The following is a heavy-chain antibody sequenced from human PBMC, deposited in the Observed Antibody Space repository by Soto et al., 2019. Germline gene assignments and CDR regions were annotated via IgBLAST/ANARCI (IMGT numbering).Heavy chain of an antibody. D-gene: IGHD2-21*01. J-gene: IGHJ6*02. V-gene: IGHV4-31*11. CDR2: IYYSGTT. Sequence: PSETLSLTCAVYGGSVSSGGYYWYWIRQHPGKGLEWIGYIYYSGTTYYNPSLKSRVTISVDTSKNQFSLKLSSVTAADTAVYYCAASCVACGGFNYYGMDVWGQGTTVTVSS. CDR1: GGSVSSGGYY. CDR3: AASCVACGGFNYYGMDV.